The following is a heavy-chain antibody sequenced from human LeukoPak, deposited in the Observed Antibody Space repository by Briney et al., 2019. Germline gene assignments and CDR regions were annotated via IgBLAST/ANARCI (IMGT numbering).Heavy chain of an antibody. J-gene: IGHJ4*02. CDR3: AKDYGDYAGGVYFDY. CDR1: GFTFSSYT. V-gene: IGHV3-23*01. D-gene: IGHD4-17*01. Sequence: GGSLRLSRAASGFTFSSYTMNWVRQAPGKGLEWVSAISGSGGSTYYADSVKGRFTISRDNSKNTLYLQMNSLRAEDTAVYYCAKDYGDYAGGVYFDYWGQGTLVTVSS. CDR2: ISGSGGST.